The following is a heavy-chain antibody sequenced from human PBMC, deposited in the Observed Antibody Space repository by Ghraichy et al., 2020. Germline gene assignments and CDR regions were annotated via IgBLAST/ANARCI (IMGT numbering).Heavy chain of an antibody. V-gene: IGHV3-23*01. J-gene: IGHJ4*02. CDR1: GFIFRNYA. Sequence: GGSLRLSCEASGFIFRNYAMSWVRQAPGKGPEWVSGISGSGSGAYVDSVKGRFTISRDNSKNTLYLQMNRLRAEDTAVYYCVKDRSIINYWGQGTLVTVSS. CDR2: ISGSGSGA. CDR3: VKDRSIINY. D-gene: IGHD3-10*01.